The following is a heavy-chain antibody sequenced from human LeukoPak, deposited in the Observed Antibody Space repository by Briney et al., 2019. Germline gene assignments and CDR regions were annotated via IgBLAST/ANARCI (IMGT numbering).Heavy chain of an antibody. J-gene: IGHJ4*02. CDR1: GFSFNDYA. CDR2: ISWNSGNI. CDR3: AKDLYSSSYYFDY. Sequence: GRSPRLSCAASGFSFNDYAMHWVRQAPGKGLEWVSGISWNSGNIGYADSVKGRFTISRDNAKNSLYLQMNSLRAEDTALYYCAKDLYSSSYYFDYWGQGTLVTVSS. D-gene: IGHD6-6*01. V-gene: IGHV3-9*01.